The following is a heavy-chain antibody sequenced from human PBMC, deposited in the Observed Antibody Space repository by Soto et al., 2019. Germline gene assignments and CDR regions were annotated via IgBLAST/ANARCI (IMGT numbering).Heavy chain of an antibody. CDR2: ISGSGGST. V-gene: IGHV3-23*01. CDR3: AKDTIAVAGPYYYGMDV. CDR1: GFTFSSYA. D-gene: IGHD6-19*01. J-gene: IGHJ6*02. Sequence: EVQLLESGGGLVQPGGSLRLSCAASGFTFSSYAMSWVRQAPGKGLEWVSAISGSGGSTYYADSVKGRFTISRDNSKNKLYLQMNSLRAEDTAVYYCAKDTIAVAGPYYYGMDVWGQGTTVTVSS.